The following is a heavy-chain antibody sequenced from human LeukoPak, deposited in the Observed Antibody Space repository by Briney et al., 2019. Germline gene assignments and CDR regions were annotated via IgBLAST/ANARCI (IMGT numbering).Heavy chain of an antibody. CDR2: ISWNSGSI. V-gene: IGHV3-9*01. CDR1: GFTFDDYA. CDR3: AKDISAGRWFGGAAFDI. Sequence: PGGSLRLSCAASGFTFDDYAMHWVGQAPGKGLEWVSGISWNSGSIGYADSVKGRFTISRDNAKNSLYLQMNSLRAEDTALYYCAKDISAGRWFGGAAFDIWGQGTMVTVSS. D-gene: IGHD3-10*01. J-gene: IGHJ3*02.